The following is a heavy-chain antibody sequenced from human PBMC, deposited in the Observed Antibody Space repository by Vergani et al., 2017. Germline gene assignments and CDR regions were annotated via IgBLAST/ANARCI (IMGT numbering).Heavy chain of an antibody. J-gene: IGHJ4*02. D-gene: IGHD6-13*01. CDR1: GFRFSDYG. CDR2: MSSGDSI. CDR3: ARGVGAA. Sequence: VQMVESGGGVVQPGRSLRLSCAVSGFRFSDYGMHWVRQAPGKGLEWISYMSSGDSIYYADSVKGRFTVSRDNTKNSLYLQMNSLRAEDTAVYYCARGVGAAWGQGTLVTVSS. V-gene: IGHV3-69-1*01.